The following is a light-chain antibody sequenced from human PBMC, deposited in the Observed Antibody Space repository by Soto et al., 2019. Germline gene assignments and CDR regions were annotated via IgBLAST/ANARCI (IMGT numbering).Light chain of an antibody. V-gene: IGLV2-14*04. J-gene: IGLJ1*01. CDR3: SSYTSSSTYV. CDR2: DVS. CDR1: HRDVGVYYY. Sequence: SAPGSPGQPIPLSGTGNHRDVGVYYYVSWYQQNPGKAPKLMIYDVSSRPSGVSDRFSGSKSGNTASLTISGLQAEDEADYYCSSYTSSSTYVFGTGTKVTVL.